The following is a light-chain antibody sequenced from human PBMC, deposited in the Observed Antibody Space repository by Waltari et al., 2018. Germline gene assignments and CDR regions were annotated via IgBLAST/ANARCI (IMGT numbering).Light chain of an antibody. CDR2: EVT. J-gene: IGLJ2*01. CDR3: SSYAGSNIVV. CDR1: SSDVGGYNY. Sequence: QSALSQPPSASGSPGQSVTISCTGTSSDVGGYNYVSWYQQHPGKAPKFVIYEVTKRPSGVPDRFSGSQSGNTASLTVSGLQAEDEADYYCSSYAGSNIVVFGGGTKLTVL. V-gene: IGLV2-8*01.